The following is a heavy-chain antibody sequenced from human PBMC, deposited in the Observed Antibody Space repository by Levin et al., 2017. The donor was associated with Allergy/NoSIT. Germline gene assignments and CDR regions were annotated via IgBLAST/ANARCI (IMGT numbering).Heavy chain of an antibody. CDR3: ARDGDRYNWNSGWFDP. V-gene: IGHV3-33*01. CDR2: IWYDGSNK. D-gene: IGHD1-7*01. CDR1: GFTFSSYG. J-gene: IGHJ5*02. Sequence: LSLTCAASGFTFSSYGMHWVRQAPGKGLEWVAVIWYDGSNKYYADSVKGRFTISRDNSKNTLYLQMNSLRAEDTAVYYCARDGDRYNWNSGWFDPWGQGTLVTVSS.